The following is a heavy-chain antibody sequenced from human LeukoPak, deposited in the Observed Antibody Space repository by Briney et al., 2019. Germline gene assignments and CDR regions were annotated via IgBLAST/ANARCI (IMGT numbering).Heavy chain of an antibody. J-gene: IGHJ4*02. D-gene: IGHD3-3*01. CDR1: GFTFSSYA. CDR2: NSGSCGST. Sequence: PGGSLRLSCAASGFTFSSYAMRWVRQAPGRGLEWVSGNSGSCGSTYYADCVKGRFTISSENSKNTLDVPMNSLRDEGTAVYYFAKRDFIMLERGGYFDYWGQGTLVTVSS. CDR3: AKRDFIMLERGGYFDY. V-gene: IGHV3-23*01.